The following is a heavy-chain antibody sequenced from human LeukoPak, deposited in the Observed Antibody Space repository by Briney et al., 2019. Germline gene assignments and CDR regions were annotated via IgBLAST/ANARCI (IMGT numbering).Heavy chain of an antibody. CDR3: ARAWMFGFGGVYY. CDR2: IRSRANSYVT. J-gene: IGHJ4*02. CDR1: GFTFSGSA. D-gene: IGHD3-10*01. V-gene: IGHV3-73*01. Sequence: GGSLKLSCAASGFTFSGSAMHWVRQASGKGLEWVGRIRSRANSYVTAYAAAVTGRFIISRDDSSDTAYLQMNSLRAEDTAVYYCARAWMFGFGGVYYWGQGTLVTVSS.